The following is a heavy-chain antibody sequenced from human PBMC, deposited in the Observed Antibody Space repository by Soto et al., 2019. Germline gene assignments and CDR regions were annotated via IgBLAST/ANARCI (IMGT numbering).Heavy chain of an antibody. CDR1: GFSLSTSGVG. Sequence: SGPTLVNPTQTLTLTCTFSGFSLSTSGVGVGWIRQPPGKALEWLALIYWDDDKRYSPSLKSRLTITKDTSKNQVVLTMTNMDPVDTATYYCAHFQLRFLEWLQYDAFDIWGQGTMVTVSS. CDR2: IYWDDDK. J-gene: IGHJ3*02. V-gene: IGHV2-5*02. CDR3: AHFQLRFLEWLQYDAFDI. D-gene: IGHD3-3*01.